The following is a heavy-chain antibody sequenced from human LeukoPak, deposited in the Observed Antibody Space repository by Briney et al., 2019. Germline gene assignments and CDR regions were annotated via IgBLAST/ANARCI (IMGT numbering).Heavy chain of an antibody. CDR2: INHSGST. CDR3: ARDSPPFDQ. CDR1: GGSFSGYY. V-gene: IGHV4-34*01. Sequence: PSETLSLTCAVYGGSFSGYYWSWIRQPPGKGLEWIGEINHSGSTNYNPSLKSRVTISVDTSKNEFSLKLSSVTAADTAVYYCARDSPPFDQWGQGTLVTVFS. J-gene: IGHJ4*02.